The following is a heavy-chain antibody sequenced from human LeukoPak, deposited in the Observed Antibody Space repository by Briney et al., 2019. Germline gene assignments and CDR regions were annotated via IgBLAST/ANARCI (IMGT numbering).Heavy chain of an antibody. V-gene: IGHV1-46*01. CDR3: ARDHGYGNAPVGFDP. D-gene: IGHD4-11*01. J-gene: IGHJ5*02. CDR1: GYTFTSYY. Sequence: GASVKVSCKASGYTFTSYYMHWVRQAPGQGLEWMGIINPSGGSTSYAQKFQGRVTMTRDMSTSTVYMELSSLRSEDTAVYYCARDHGYGNAPVGFDPWGQGTLVTVSS. CDR2: INPSGGST.